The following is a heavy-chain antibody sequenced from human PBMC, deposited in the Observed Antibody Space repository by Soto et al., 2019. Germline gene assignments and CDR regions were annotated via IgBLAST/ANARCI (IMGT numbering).Heavy chain of an antibody. Sequence: QITLKESGPTLVKPTQTLTLTCTFSGFSLSTNGVGVGWIRQPPGKALEWLALIYWDDDKRYNPSLRSRLTITKXXSXNXXVLTMANMDPVDTATYYCAHRLTLNFNWKYGRFDSWGQGTLVTVSS. V-gene: IGHV2-5*02. CDR2: IYWDDDK. CDR3: AHRLTLNFNWKYGRFDS. CDR1: GFSLSTNGVG. J-gene: IGHJ4*02. D-gene: IGHD1-7*01.